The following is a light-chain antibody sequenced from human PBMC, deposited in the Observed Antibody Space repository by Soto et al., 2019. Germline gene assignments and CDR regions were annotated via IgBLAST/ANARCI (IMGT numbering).Light chain of an antibody. J-gene: IGLJ1*01. Sequence: QSVLSQPPSVPGSPGQSITISCTGTSSAVGRYNYVSWFQQHPGKAPKLLIYDVSNWPSGVSDRFSGSKSGNTASLTISGLQAEDEADYYCTSFTTSSTFVFGTGTKVTVL. CDR3: TSFTTSSTFV. V-gene: IGLV2-14*01. CDR1: SSAVGRYNY. CDR2: DVS.